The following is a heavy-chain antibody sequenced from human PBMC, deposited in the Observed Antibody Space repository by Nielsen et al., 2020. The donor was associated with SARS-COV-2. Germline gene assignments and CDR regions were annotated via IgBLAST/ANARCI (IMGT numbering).Heavy chain of an antibody. J-gene: IGHJ6*02. CDR3: ASGAAGMNYYYGMDV. Sequence: GGSLRLSCAASGFTFDDYAMHWVRQAPGKGLEWVSGISWNSGSIGYADSVKGRFTISRDNAKNSLYLQMNSLRAEDTALYYCASGAAGMNYYYGMDVWGQGTTVIVSS. D-gene: IGHD6-13*01. CDR1: GFTFDDYA. CDR2: ISWNSGSI. V-gene: IGHV3-9*01.